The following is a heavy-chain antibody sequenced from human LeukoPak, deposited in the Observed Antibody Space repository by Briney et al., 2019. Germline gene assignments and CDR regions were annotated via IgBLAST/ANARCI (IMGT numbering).Heavy chain of an antibody. Sequence: GGSLRLSCEASGFTFSTYGMSWVRQAPGKGLEWVSAISGSGGSAYYADSVKGRVTISRDNSKNTLYLQVNSLRVEDTAVYYCAKDRLGAMMYFDFWGQGTLVTVSS. V-gene: IGHV3-23*01. CDR2: ISGSGGSA. J-gene: IGHJ4*02. CDR1: GFTFSTYG. CDR3: AKDRLGAMMYFDF. D-gene: IGHD1-26*01.